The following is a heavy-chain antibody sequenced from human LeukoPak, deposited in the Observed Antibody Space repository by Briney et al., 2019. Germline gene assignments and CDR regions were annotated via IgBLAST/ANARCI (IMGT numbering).Heavy chain of an antibody. V-gene: IGHV3-21*01. J-gene: IGHJ4*02. CDR3: TRDSGYCVGTSCYPDY. CDR2: ISSYSTHL. D-gene: IGHD5/OR15-5a*01. Sequence: GGSLRHSCTASGFDFSTYNMNWVRQAPGKGLEWVSSISSYSTHLYYADSVKGRFTISRDNAKNSMYLQMNSLRAEDTAMYYCTRDSGYCVGTSCYPDYWGQGVLVTVSS. CDR1: GFDFSTYN.